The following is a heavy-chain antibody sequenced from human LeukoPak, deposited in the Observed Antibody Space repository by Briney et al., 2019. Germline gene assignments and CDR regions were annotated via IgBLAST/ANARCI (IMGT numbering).Heavy chain of an antibody. D-gene: IGHD2-21*01. CDR1: GFTFSSYS. CDR3: ARGAYCGGDCYFSPWFDP. Sequence: PGGSLRLSCAASGFTFSSYSMNWVRQAPGKGLEWVSYISSSSSTIYYADSVKGRFTISRDNANNSLYLQMNSLRDEDTAVYYCARGAYCGGDCYFSPWFDPWGQGTLVTVSS. V-gene: IGHV3-48*02. J-gene: IGHJ5*02. CDR2: ISSSSSTI.